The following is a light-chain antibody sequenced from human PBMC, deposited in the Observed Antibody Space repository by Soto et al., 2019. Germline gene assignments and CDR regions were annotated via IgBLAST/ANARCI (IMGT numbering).Light chain of an antibody. CDR1: SSDVGGYNY. CDR2: DVS. Sequence: QSALTQPASVSGSPGQSITLSCTGNSSDVGGYNYVSWYQQHPGKAPKLVIYDVSNRRSGVSNRFSGSKSGNTASLTISGLQAEDEADYYCSSYTSSITLVVFGGGTKLTVL. CDR3: SSYTSSITLVV. J-gene: IGLJ2*01. V-gene: IGLV2-14*01.